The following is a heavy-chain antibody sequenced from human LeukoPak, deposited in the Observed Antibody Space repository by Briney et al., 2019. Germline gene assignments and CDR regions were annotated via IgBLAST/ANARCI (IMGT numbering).Heavy chain of an antibody. J-gene: IGHJ4*02. CDR2: IGSTSRDK. D-gene: IGHD5-12*01. Sequence: PGGSLRLSCAASGFTFSTSTMNRVRQAPGKGLEWVSSIGSTSRDKYFVGSVRGRFTISRDNAKNSLYLEMNSLRADDTAVHYCVRGDYRDYWGQGTQVTVSS. CDR3: VRGDYRDY. V-gene: IGHV3-21*01. CDR1: GFTFSTST.